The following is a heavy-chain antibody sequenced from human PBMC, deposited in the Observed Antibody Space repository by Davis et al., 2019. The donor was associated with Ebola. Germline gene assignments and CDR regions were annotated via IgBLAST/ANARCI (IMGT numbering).Heavy chain of an antibody. Sequence: GESLKISCAASGFTFSAYHMNWVRQAPGKGLEWVANIRDSEVTYYADSVKGRFTISRDNSKSTLYLQMDSLKTEDTAVYYCGRHSPFRFLDYWGQGTLVTVSS. CDR1: GFTFSAYH. CDR2: IRDSEVT. CDR3: GRHSPFRFLDY. D-gene: IGHD3-3*01. J-gene: IGHJ4*02. V-gene: IGHV3-23*01.